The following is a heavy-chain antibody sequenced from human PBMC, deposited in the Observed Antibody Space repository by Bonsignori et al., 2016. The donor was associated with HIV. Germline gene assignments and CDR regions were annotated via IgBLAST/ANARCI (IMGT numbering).Heavy chain of an antibody. CDR3: AQGKYDGSGHIIETPFVYFDL. D-gene: IGHD3-22*01. CDR1: NHLQQLR. Sequence: EVQLLESGGRLDTAWGVPEPLLCSLWNHLQQLRHDLGPPGSREGLEWVSAISGRGRRTFYSDSVKGRFTISRDNSKSTLYLQMNSLRAEDTAVYYCAQGKYDGSGHIIETPFVYFDLWGRGTLVTVSS. V-gene: IGHV3-23*01. J-gene: IGHJ2*01. CDR2: ISGRGRRT.